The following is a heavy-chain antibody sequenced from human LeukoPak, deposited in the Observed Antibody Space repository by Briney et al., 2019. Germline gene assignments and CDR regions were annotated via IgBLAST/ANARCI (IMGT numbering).Heavy chain of an antibody. CDR3: ARVPYGDYVDY. D-gene: IGHD4-17*01. CDR2: IDYSGST. Sequence: SSETLSLTCTVSGGSISSGAYYWGWIRQHPGKGPQWIGNIDYSGSTYYNPSLKSRVTILMDTSRNQLSLKLTSLTAADTAVYYCARVPYGDYVDYWGQGNLVTVSS. CDR1: GGSISSGAYY. V-gene: IGHV4-31*03. J-gene: IGHJ4*02.